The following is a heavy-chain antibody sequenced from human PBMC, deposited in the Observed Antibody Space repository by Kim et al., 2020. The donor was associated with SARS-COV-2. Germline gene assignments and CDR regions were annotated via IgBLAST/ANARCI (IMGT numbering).Heavy chain of an antibody. Sequence: VKGRFTISRDNAKNSLYLQMNSLRAEDTAVYYCARSESSGWPRNDFYFDYWGQGTLVTVSS. D-gene: IGHD6-19*01. CDR3: ARSESSGWPRNDFYFDY. V-gene: IGHV3-48*03. J-gene: IGHJ4*02.